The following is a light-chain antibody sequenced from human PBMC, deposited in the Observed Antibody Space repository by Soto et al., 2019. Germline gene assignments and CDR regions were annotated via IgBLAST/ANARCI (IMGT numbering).Light chain of an antibody. CDR1: QSVSSSY. CDR3: QQYGSSPLYT. Sequence: EIVLTQSPGTLSLSPGERATLSCRASQSVSSSYLAWYQQKPGQAPRLLIYGASSRATGIPDRFCGSGSGTDFHLTISRLEPEDFPVYYGQQYGSSPLYTFGQGTKLEIK. J-gene: IGKJ2*01. V-gene: IGKV3-20*01. CDR2: GAS.